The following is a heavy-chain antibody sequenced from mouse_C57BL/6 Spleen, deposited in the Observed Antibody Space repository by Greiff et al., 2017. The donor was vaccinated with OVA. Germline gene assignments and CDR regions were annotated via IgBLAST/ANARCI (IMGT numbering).Heavy chain of an antibody. CDR2: IYPGDGDT. CDR3: AKGDYYGRDAMDY. J-gene: IGHJ4*01. CDR1: GYAFSSSW. Sequence: VKLMESGPELVKPGASVKISCKASGYAFSSSWMNWVKQRPGKGLEWIGRIYPGDGDTNYNGKFKGKATLTAEKSSSTAYMQLSSLTSEDSAVYFCAKGDYYGRDAMDYWGQGTSVTVSS. V-gene: IGHV1-82*01. D-gene: IGHD1-2*01.